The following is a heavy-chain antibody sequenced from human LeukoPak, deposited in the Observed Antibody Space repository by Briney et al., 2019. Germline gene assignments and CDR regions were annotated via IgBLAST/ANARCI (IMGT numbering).Heavy chain of an antibody. CDR2: IYYSGST. V-gene: IGHV4-59*08. J-gene: IGHJ5*02. D-gene: IGHD6-19*01. Sequence: SETLSLTCTVSGGSISSYYWSWIRQPPGKGLEWIGYIYYSGSTNYNPSLTSRVTISVDTSKNQFSLKLSSVTAADTAVYYCARSKYSSGWPPSYNWFDPWGQGTLVTVSS. CDR1: GGSISSYY. CDR3: ARSKYSSGWPPSYNWFDP.